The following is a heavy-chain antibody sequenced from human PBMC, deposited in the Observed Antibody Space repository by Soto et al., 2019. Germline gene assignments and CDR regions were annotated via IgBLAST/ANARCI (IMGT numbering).Heavy chain of an antibody. CDR1: GFTFSDHY. V-gene: IGHV3-23*05. CDR3: AKGRIAAAAPYYFDY. D-gene: IGHD6-13*01. Sequence: PGGSLRLSCAASGFTFSDHYMSWIRQAPGKGLEWISYMTRSGSSSSYADSVKGRFTISRDNSKNTLYLQMNSLRAEDTAVYYCAKGRIAAAAPYYFDYWRQGTLVTVSS. J-gene: IGHJ4*02. CDR2: MTRSGSSS.